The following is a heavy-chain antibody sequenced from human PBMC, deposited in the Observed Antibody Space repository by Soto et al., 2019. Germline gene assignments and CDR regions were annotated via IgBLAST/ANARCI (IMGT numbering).Heavy chain of an antibody. CDR1: GGSISSGGYY. CDR3: ARRGDGSGSTDAFDI. CDR2: IYYSGST. V-gene: IGHV4-31*03. Sequence: QVQLQESGPGLVKPSQTLSLTCTVSGGSISSGGYYWSWIRQHPGKGLEWIGYIYYSGSTYYNPSLKSRVTISVDTSKNQFSLKLSSVTAADTAVYYCARRGDGSGSTDAFDIWGQGTMVTVSS. D-gene: IGHD3-10*01. J-gene: IGHJ3*02.